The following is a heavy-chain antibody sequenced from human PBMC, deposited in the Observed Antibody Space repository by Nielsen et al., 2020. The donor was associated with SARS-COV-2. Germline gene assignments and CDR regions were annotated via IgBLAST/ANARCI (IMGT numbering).Heavy chain of an antibody. CDR1: GFTFDDYA. J-gene: IGHJ6*02. Sequence: SLKISCAASGFTFDDYAMHWVRQAPGKGLEWVSGISWNSGSIGYADSVKGRFTISRDNAKNSPYLQMNSLRAEDTALYYCAKDINYSNDYYYGMDVWGQGTTVTVSS. CDR3: AKDINYSNDYYYGMDV. V-gene: IGHV3-9*01. CDR2: ISWNSGSI. D-gene: IGHD4-11*01.